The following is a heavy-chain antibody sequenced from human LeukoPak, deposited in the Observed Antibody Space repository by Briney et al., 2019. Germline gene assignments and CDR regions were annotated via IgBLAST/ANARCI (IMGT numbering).Heavy chain of an antibody. CDR3: ARGDPLRY. Sequence: SETLSLTCTVSGGAISSGGYYWSWIRQHPEKGPEWIGHMFYSGSTYYNPSLKSRVSMSVDTSQNHFSLKLTSVTAADTAVYYCARGDPLRYWGQGIRVTVSS. V-gene: IGHV4-31*03. J-gene: IGHJ4*02. CDR2: MFYSGST. CDR1: GGAISSGGYY. D-gene: IGHD3-16*02.